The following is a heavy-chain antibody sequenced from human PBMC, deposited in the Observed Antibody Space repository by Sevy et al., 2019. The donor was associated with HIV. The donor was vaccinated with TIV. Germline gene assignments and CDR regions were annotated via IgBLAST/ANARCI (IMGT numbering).Heavy chain of an antibody. CDR1: GYSISSGYY. CDR3: ARSGGTTSQYYYYGIDV. J-gene: IGHJ6*02. V-gene: IGHV4-38-2*01. Sequence: SETLSLTCAVSGYSISSGYYWGWIRQPPGKGLEWIGSIYHSGSTYYNPSLKSRVTISVDTSKNQFSLKLSSVTAADTAVYYCARSGGTTSQYYYYGIDVWGQGTTVTVSS. D-gene: IGHD1-1*01. CDR2: IYHSGST.